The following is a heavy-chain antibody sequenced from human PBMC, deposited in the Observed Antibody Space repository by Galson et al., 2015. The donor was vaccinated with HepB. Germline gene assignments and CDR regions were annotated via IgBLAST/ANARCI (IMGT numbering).Heavy chain of an antibody. CDR3: ARLAAYTIYYGMDV. CDR2: IFPGDSDT. V-gene: IGHV5-51*01. Sequence: QSGAEVKKPGESLKIFCKGSGYSFTSYWIGWVRQMPGKGQEWMGIIFPGDSDTKYSPSFQGQVTMSADKSINTAYLQWNSLKASDTAVYYCARLAAYTIYYGMDVWGQGTTVTVSS. CDR1: GYSFTSYW. D-gene: IGHD3-3*01. J-gene: IGHJ6*02.